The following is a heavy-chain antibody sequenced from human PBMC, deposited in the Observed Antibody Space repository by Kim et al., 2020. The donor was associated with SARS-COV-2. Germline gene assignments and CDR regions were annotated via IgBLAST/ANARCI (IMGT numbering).Heavy chain of an antibody. CDR2: IILILGIA. J-gene: IGHJ6*02. CDR1: GGTFSSYA. D-gene: IGHD3-10*01. Sequence: SVKVSCKASGGTFSSYAISWVRQAPGQGLEWMGRIILILGIANYAQKFQGRVTITADKSTSTAYMELSSLRSEDTAVYYCARTYYYGSGSYNDYYYYGMDVWGQGTTVTVSS. CDR3: ARTYYYGSGSYNDYYYYGMDV. V-gene: IGHV1-69*04.